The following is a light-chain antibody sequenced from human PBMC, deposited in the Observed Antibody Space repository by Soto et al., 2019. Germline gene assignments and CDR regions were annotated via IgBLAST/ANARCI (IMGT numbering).Light chain of an antibody. CDR1: QSISSY. CDR3: QQSYSTPQT. CDR2: AAS. Sequence: DIQMTQSPSSLSASVGDRVTITCRASQSISSYLNWYQQKPGKAPKLLIYAASSLQSGVPSRFSGSESGTDFTLTISSLQPEDFATYYCQQSYSTPQTFGGGTKVEIK. J-gene: IGKJ4*01. V-gene: IGKV1-39*01.